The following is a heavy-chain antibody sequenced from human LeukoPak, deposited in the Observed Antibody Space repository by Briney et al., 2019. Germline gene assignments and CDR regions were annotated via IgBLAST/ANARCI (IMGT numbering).Heavy chain of an antibody. J-gene: IGHJ4*02. CDR3: ARSKGDYGRGTTFDY. CDR1: GGSISSGGSY. CDR2: IYYSGST. D-gene: IGHD4-17*01. Sequence: SETLSLTCTVSGGSISSGGSYWSWIRQHPGKGLEWIGYIYYSGSTYYNPSLKSRVTISVDTSKNQFSLKLSSVTAADTAVYYCARSKGDYGRGTTFDYWGQGTLVTVSS. V-gene: IGHV4-31*03.